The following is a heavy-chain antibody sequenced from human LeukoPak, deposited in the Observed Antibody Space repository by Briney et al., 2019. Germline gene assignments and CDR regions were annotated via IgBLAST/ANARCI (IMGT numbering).Heavy chain of an antibody. Sequence: PGGSLRLSCAASGFTFDDYAIHWVRQAPGKGLEWVSGISWNSGSIGYADSVKGRFTISRDNAKNSLYLQMNSLRAEDTALYYCANVVYWGQGTLVTVSS. V-gene: IGHV3-9*01. CDR3: ANVVY. J-gene: IGHJ4*02. CDR2: ISWNSGSI. D-gene: IGHD2-21*01. CDR1: GFTFDDYA.